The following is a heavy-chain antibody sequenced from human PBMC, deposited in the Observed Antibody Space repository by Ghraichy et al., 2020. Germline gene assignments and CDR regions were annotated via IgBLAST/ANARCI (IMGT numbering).Heavy chain of an antibody. CDR3: ARDPGWYQFDS. D-gene: IGHD6-19*01. V-gene: IGHV4-4*07. CDR1: GASVTRDY. Sequence: SETLSLTCAVSGASVTRDYWNWIRQPAGKGLEWIGRMFITGDTNYNPSLRSRVSMSIDASKNDFSLRLSSVTAADSAVYYCARDPGWYQFDSWGQGIVVTVSS. CDR2: MFITGDT. J-gene: IGHJ4*02.